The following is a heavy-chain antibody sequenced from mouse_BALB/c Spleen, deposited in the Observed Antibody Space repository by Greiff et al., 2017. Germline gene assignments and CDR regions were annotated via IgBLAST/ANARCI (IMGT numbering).Heavy chain of an antibody. CDR3: ARGPYYFDY. CDR2: INPYNGAT. Sequence: EVQLQQSGPELVKPGASVKISCKASGYSFTGYYMHWVKQSHVKSLEWIGRINPYNGATSYNQNFKDKASLTVDKSSSTAYMELHSLTSEDSAVYYCARGPYYFDYWGQGTTLTVSS. J-gene: IGHJ2*01. V-gene: IGHV1-26*01. CDR1: GYSFTGYY.